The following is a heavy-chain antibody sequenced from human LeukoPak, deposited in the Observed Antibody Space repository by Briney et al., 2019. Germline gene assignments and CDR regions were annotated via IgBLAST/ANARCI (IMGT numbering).Heavy chain of an antibody. J-gene: IGHJ4*02. Sequence: SGTLSLTCAVSGGSISSGNWWSLVRQPPGKGLEWIGQIYHSGSTNYNPSLKSRVTISVEKSKNQFSLKLSSVTAADTAVYYCARWGYGSGSYPGWYFDYWGQGTLVTVSS. D-gene: IGHD3-10*01. CDR2: IYHSGST. V-gene: IGHV4-4*02. CDR3: ARWGYGSGSYPGWYFDY. CDR1: GGSISSGNW.